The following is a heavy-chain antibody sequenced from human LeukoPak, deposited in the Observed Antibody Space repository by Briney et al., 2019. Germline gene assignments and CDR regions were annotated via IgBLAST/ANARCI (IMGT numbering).Heavy chain of an antibody. CDR3: AKGVGYYPNYFDY. V-gene: IGHV3-30*18. Sequence: GRSLRLSCAASGFTFSSYGMHWARQAPGKGLEWVAVISYDGSNKYYADSVKGRFTISRDNSKNTLYLQMNSLRAEDTAVYYCAKGVGYYPNYFDYWGQGTLVTVSS. J-gene: IGHJ4*02. D-gene: IGHD3-22*01. CDR2: ISYDGSNK. CDR1: GFTFSSYG.